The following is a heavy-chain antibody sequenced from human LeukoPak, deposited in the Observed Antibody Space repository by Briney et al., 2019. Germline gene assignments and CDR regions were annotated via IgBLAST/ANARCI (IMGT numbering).Heavy chain of an antibody. CDR3: ARVRDYDFWSGLGGYFDY. CDR1: GYTFTSYD. D-gene: IGHD3-3*01. CDR2: MNPNSGNT. Sequence: VASVKVSCKASGYTFTSYDINWVRQATGQGLEWMGWMNPNSGNTGYAQKFQGRVTITRNTSMSTAYMELSSLRSEDTAVYYCARVRDYDFWSGLGGYFDYWGQGTLVTVSS. J-gene: IGHJ4*02. V-gene: IGHV1-8*01.